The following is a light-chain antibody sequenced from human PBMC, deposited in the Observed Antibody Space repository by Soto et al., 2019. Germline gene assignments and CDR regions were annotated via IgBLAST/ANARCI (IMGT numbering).Light chain of an antibody. CDR2: STN. V-gene: IGLV7-43*01. Sequence: QAVVTQEPSLTVSPGGTVTLTCASSTGAVTSNYYPNWFQQKPGQAPRALIHSTNNKYSGTPARFAGSLVGGKAALTLSHVQPEDEAEYYCLLSNGGSQGVFGGGPKLTVL. CDR1: TGAVTSNYY. CDR3: LLSNGGSQGV. J-gene: IGLJ2*01.